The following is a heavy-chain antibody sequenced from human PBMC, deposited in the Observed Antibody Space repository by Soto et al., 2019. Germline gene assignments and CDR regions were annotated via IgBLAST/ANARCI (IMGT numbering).Heavy chain of an antibody. J-gene: IGHJ6*04. V-gene: IGHV3-48*01. Sequence: GGSLRLSCAASGFTFSTYSMNWVRQAPGKGLEWLSYINPSGGTIYYAGSVKGRFTISRDNAKNSLCLQMSSLRADDTAVYYCTRELPGYMDVWGKGTTVTVS. CDR3: TRELPGYMDV. CDR1: GFTFSTYS. D-gene: IGHD2-15*01. CDR2: INPSGGTI.